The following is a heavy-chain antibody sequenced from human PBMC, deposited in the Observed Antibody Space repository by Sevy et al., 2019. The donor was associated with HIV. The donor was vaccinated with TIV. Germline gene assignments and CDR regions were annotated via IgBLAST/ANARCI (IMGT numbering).Heavy chain of an antibody. Sequence: GGSLRLFCAASGFTFSDYYMSWIRQAPGKGLEWVSYISSSGSTIYYADSVKGRFTISRDNAKNSLYLQMNSLRAEDTAVYYCARDLKPSSSWPAEFDYWGQGTLVTVSS. CDR1: GFTFSDYY. V-gene: IGHV3-11*01. J-gene: IGHJ4*02. D-gene: IGHD6-13*01. CDR3: ARDLKPSSSWPAEFDY. CDR2: ISSSGSTI.